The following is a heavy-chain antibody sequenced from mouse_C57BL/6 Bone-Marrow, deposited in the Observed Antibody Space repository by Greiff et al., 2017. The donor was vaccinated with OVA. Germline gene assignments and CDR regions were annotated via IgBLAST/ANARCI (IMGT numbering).Heavy chain of an antibody. CDR2: IDPSDSYT. J-gene: IGHJ1*03. D-gene: IGHD1-1*01. CDR1: GYTFTSYW. Sequence: QVQLQQPGAELVRPGTSVKLSCKASGYTFTSYWMHWVKQRPGQGLEWIGVIDPSDSYTNYNQKFKGKATLTVDTYASTAYMQLSSLTSEDSAVYYCAREEVTTVVEDWYFDVWGTGTTVTVSS. V-gene: IGHV1-59*01. CDR3: AREEVTTVVEDWYFDV.